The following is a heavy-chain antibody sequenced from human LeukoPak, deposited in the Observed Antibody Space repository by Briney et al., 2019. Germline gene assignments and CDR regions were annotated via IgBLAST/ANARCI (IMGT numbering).Heavy chain of an antibody. V-gene: IGHV4-39*07. CDR1: DDSITSLNRY. J-gene: IGHJ5*02. D-gene: IGHD2-2*02. CDR2: VGYDGGP. CDR3: AIFNECSSSSCFTSWFDP. Sequence: SETLSLTCTVSDDSITSLNRYWGWIRQPPGKGLEWLGSVGYDGGPYHNPSRASRVTMSIDSSSNQYSLSLTSVTTADTAVYYCAIFNECSSSSCFTSWFDPWGQGTLVTVSS.